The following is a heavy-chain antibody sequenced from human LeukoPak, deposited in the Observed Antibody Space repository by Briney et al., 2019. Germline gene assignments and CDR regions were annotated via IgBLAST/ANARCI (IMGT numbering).Heavy chain of an antibody. CDR3: AKGSSSSRPYYFDH. V-gene: IGHV3-23*01. CDR1: GFTFTSYA. CDR2: ITDNGAYT. J-gene: IGHJ4*02. Sequence: PGGSLRLSCAGSGFTFTSYAMSWVRQAPGNGLDWVSAITDNGAYTYYADSVKGRFTISRGNSKNTLYLQMNSLRAEDTAIYYCAKGSSSSRPYYFDHWAPGTLVTVSS. D-gene: IGHD6-6*01.